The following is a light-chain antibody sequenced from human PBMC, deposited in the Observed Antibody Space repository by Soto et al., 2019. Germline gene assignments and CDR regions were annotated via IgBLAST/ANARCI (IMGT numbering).Light chain of an antibody. J-gene: IGLJ1*01. CDR3: AAWDDSLNPSYV. V-gene: IGLV1-44*01. Sequence: QSVLIQPPSASGTPGQRVTISCSGSSSNVGANSVNWYQQVPGTTPRLLIYNNNQRPSGVPDRFSGSKSGTSASRAISGLQSEDEADYYCAAWDDSLNPSYVFGTGTQVTVL. CDR1: SSNVGANS. CDR2: NNN.